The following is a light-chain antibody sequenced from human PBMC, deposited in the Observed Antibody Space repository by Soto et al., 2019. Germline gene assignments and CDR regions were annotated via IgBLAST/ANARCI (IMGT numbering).Light chain of an antibody. CDR1: QSIGGS. Sequence: IQMTQSPSTLSGSVGDRVTITCRASQSIGGSLAWYQQKPGKAPYLLISDVSSLERGVPSRFSGSGSGTEFTLTISSMQPDDFATFYCQQYNGYSRTFGQGTKV. V-gene: IGKV1-5*01. CDR3: QQYNGYSRT. J-gene: IGKJ1*01. CDR2: DVS.